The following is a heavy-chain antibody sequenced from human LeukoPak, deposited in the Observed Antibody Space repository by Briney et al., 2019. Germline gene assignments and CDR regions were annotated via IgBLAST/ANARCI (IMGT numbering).Heavy chain of an antibody. CDR2: IYYSGST. V-gene: IGHV4-59*01. CDR3: ARDGHDRFLAFDI. Sequence: SETLSLTCTVSGGSISSYFWSWIRQPPGKGLEWIGYIYYSGSTNYNPSLKSRVTISVDTSKNQFSLKLSSVTAADTAVYYCARDGHDRFLAFDIWAKGQWSPSLQ. CDR1: GGSISSYF. J-gene: IGHJ3*02. D-gene: IGHD1-1*01.